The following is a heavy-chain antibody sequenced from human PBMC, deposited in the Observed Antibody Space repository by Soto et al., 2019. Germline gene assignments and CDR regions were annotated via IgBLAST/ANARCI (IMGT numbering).Heavy chain of an antibody. CDR3: ARGLYSSGWLNWFDP. CDR2: MNPNSGNT. V-gene: IGHV1-8*01. CDR1: GYTFTSYD. J-gene: IGHJ5*02. Sequence: ASVKVSCKASGYTFTSYDINRVRQATGQGLEWMGWMNPNSGNTGYAQKFQGRVTMTRNTSISTAYMELSSLRSEDTAVYYCARGLYSSGWLNWFDPWGQGTLVTVSS. D-gene: IGHD6-19*01.